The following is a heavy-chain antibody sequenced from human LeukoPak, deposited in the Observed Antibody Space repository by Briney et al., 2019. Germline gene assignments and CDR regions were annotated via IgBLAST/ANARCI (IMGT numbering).Heavy chain of an antibody. J-gene: IGHJ4*02. CDR1: GFTFRSSA. D-gene: IGHD2-21*02. Sequence: PGGTLRLACAGSGFTFRSSAMSWVRQTPGKGLGWVSSINGNGQDTNYANFGKGRFTISRDNSKDTLYLDMDTVRPEDTAVYYCARERRRVDTSLLRSYHFENWGQGTLLTVSS. V-gene: IGHV3-23*01. CDR2: INGNGQDT. CDR3: ARERRRVDTSLLRSYHFEN.